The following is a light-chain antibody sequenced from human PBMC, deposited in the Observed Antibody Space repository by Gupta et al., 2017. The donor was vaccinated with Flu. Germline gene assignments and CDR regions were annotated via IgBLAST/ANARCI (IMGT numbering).Light chain of an antibody. J-gene: IGLJ3*02. CDR3: CAYAGTKNWV. CDR1: STNIGTYNF. CDR2: DVT. Sequence: SCTISCTGTSTNIGTYNFISWYQQHPGKAPRLLVYDVTKRPSGVPGRFSGSKSGNTASLTISGLQTEDEADYYCCAYAGTKNWVFGGGTKLTVL. V-gene: IGLV2-11*03.